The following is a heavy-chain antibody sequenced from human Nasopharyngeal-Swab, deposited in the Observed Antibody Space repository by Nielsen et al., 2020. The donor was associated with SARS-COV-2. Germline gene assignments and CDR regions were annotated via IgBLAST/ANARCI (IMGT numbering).Heavy chain of an antibody. V-gene: IGHV4-31*03. CDR1: GGSISSGGYY. D-gene: IGHD6-19*01. CDR2: IYYSGST. J-gene: IGHJ6*02. Sequence: SETLSLTCTVSGGSISSGGYYWSWIRQHPGKGLEWIGYIYYSGSTYYNPSLKSRVTISVDTSKNQFSLKLSSVTAADTAVYYCARTIAVAGGFYYYGMDVWGQGTTVTVSS. CDR3: ARTIAVAGGFYYYGMDV.